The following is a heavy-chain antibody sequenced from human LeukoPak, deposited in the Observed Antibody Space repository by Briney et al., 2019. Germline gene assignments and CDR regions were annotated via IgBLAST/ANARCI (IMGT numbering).Heavy chain of an antibody. D-gene: IGHD4-17*01. CDR2: ISYDGSNK. J-gene: IGHJ4*02. V-gene: IGHV3-30-3*01. CDR3: APMGHGNYWYFDY. Sequence: GGSLRLSCAASGFTFSSYAMHWVRQAPGKGLEWVAVISYDGSNKYYADSVKGRFTISRDNSKNTLYLQMNSLRAEDTAVYYCAPMGHGNYWYFDYWGQGTLVTVSS. CDR1: GFTFSSYA.